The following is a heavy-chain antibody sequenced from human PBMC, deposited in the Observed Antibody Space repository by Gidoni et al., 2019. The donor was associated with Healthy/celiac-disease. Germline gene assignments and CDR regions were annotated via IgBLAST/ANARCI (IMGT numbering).Heavy chain of an antibody. J-gene: IGHJ4*02. Sequence: EVQLVESGGGLVKPGGSLRLSCAASGFTFSNAWMSWVRQAPGKGLEWVGRIKRKTDGGTTDYAAPVKGRFTISRDDSKNTLYLQMNSLKTEDTAVYYCTGEGRFGELSSDYWGQGTLVTVSS. V-gene: IGHV3-15*01. CDR3: TGEGRFGELSSDY. CDR2: IKRKTDGGTT. D-gene: IGHD3-10*01. CDR1: GFTFSNAW.